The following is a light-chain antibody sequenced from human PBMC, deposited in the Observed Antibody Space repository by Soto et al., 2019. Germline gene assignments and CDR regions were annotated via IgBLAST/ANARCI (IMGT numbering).Light chain of an antibody. Sequence: ALTQPASVSGSTGQSITISCTGTSSDVGGYNYVSWYQQHPGKAPKLMIYEVSNRPSGVSNRFSGSKSGNTASLTISGLQAEDEADYYCSSFRSGSTWVFGGGTQLTVL. V-gene: IGLV2-14*01. CDR3: SSFRSGSTWV. CDR1: SSDVGGYNY. J-gene: IGLJ3*02. CDR2: EVS.